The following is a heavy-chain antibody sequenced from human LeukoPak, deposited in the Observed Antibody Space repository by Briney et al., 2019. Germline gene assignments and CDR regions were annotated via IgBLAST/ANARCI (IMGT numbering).Heavy chain of an antibody. CDR1: GFTFSSYS. J-gene: IGHJ6*03. CDR3: ARESVDVVVVPAAMGGYYYMDV. D-gene: IGHD2-2*01. Sequence: GGSLRLSCAASGFTFSSYSMNWVRQAPGKGLEWVSSISSSSSYINYADSVKGRFTISRDNAKNSLYLQMNSLRAEDTAVYYCARESVDVVVVPAAMGGYYYMDVWGKGTTVTVSS. CDR2: ISSSSSYI. V-gene: IGHV3-21*01.